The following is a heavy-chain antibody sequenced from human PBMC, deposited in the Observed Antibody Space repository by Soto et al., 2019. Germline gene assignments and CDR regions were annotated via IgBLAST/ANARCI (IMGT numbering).Heavy chain of an antibody. CDR2: ISGSGGST. V-gene: IGHV3-23*01. J-gene: IGHJ4*02. CDR3: AKDHPYYDFWSGYSAFDY. D-gene: IGHD3-3*01. CDR1: GFTFSSYA. Sequence: ESGGGLVQPGGSLRLSCAASGFTFSSYAMSWVRQAPGKGLEWVSAISGSGGSTYYADSVKGRFTISRDNSKNTLYLQMNSLRAEDTAVYYCAKDHPYYDFWSGYSAFDYWGQGTLVTVSS.